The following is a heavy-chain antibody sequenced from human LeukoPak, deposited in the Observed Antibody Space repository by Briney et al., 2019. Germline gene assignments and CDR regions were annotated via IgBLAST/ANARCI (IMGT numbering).Heavy chain of an antibody. CDR1: GGTFSSYA. Sequence: SVKVSCKASGGTFSSYAISWVRQAPGQGLEWMGGIIPIFGTANYAQNFKGRVTMTRDTSISTAYLELNSLASDDTAVYYCARDLPKTGYVGASDIWGQGTMVTVSS. J-gene: IGHJ3*02. CDR3: ARDLPKTGYVGASDI. CDR2: IIPIFGTA. D-gene: IGHD5-12*01. V-gene: IGHV1-69*05.